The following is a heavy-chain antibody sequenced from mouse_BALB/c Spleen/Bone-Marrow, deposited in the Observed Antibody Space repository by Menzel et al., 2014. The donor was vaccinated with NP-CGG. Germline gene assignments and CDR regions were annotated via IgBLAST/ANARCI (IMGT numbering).Heavy chain of an antibody. J-gene: IGHJ2*01. CDR2: ISPRSGST. CDR3: TRIFDY. CDR1: SYIFANYW. Sequence: LKQSGSELVRPGASVKLSCKASSYIFANYWMHWVKQRHGQGLEWIGNISPRSGSTNYDEKFKSKATLTVDTSSATACMYLNSLTSEDSAVYYCTRIFDYWGQGTILTVSS. V-gene: IGHV1S22*01.